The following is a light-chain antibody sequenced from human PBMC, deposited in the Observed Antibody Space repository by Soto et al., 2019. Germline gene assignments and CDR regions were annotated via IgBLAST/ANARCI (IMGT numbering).Light chain of an antibody. V-gene: IGLV2-14*01. J-gene: IGLJ1*01. CDR2: EVN. CDR3: SSYSISTAYL. Sequence: QSVLTQPASVSGSPGQSITISCTGTSSDVGGYDYVSWYQLHPGKAPKLMVFEVNNRPSGVSYRFSGSKSGNTASLTISGLQAEDEADYFCSSYSISTAYLFGTGTKVTDL. CDR1: SSDVGGYDY.